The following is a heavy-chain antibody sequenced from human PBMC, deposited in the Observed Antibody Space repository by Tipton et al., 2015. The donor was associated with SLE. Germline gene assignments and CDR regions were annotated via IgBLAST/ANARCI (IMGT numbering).Heavy chain of an antibody. J-gene: IGHJ4*02. V-gene: IGHV3-21*04. Sequence: GSLRLSCAASGFTFSSYSMNWVRQAPGKGLEWVSSISSSSSYIYYADSVKSRFTISRDNAKNSLYLQMNSLRAEDTAVYYCAKERVPTAKEMDCWGQGALVTVSP. CDR2: ISSSSSYI. CDR1: GFTFSSYS. CDR3: AKERVPTAKEMDC. D-gene: IGHD4/OR15-4a*01.